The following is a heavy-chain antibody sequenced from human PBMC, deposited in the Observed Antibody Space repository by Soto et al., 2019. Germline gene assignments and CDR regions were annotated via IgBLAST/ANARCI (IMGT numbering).Heavy chain of an antibody. CDR3: ARHKLKRKDCIFDY. CDR1: GGSISSSSYY. V-gene: IGHV4-39*01. J-gene: IGHJ4*02. Sequence: SETLSLTCTVSGGSISSSSYYWGWIRQPPGKGLEWIGSIYYSGSTYYNPSLKSRVTISVDTSKNQFSLKLSSVTAADTAVYYCARHKLKRKDCIFDYWGQGTLVTVS. CDR2: IYYSGST. D-gene: IGHD2-21*01.